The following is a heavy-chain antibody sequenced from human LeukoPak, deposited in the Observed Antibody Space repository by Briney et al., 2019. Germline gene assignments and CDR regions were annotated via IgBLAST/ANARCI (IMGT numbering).Heavy chain of an antibody. CDR3: ARAPPYHYDISAFYY. CDR1: GFTFSTYW. V-gene: IGHV3-7*01. J-gene: IGHJ4*02. Sequence: GGSLRLSCAASGFTFSTYWMTWVRQAPGKGLEWVANIKQDGSEKYYVDSVKGRFTISRDNAKNSLYLQINSLRAEDTAVYYCARAPPYHYDISAFYYWGQGALVTVSS. D-gene: IGHD3-22*01. CDR2: IKQDGSEK.